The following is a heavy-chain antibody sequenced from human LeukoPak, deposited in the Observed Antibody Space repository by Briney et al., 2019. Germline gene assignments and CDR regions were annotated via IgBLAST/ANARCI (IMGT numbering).Heavy chain of an antibody. CDR1: GFTFSTYW. CDR3: ARRIMGYNSAFDI. Sequence: GGSLRLSCAASGFTFSTYWMHWVRQAPGKGLVWVSRINGDGSSTTFADSVKGRFTISRDNAKNTLHLQMNSLRAEDTAVYYCARRIMGYNSAFDIWGQGTMVTVSS. V-gene: IGHV3-74*01. D-gene: IGHD5-24*01. J-gene: IGHJ3*02. CDR2: INGDGSST.